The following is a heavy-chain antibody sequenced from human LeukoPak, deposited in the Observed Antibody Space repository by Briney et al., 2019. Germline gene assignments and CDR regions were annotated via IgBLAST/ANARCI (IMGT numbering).Heavy chain of an antibody. CDR3: ARDQDIVVVTARFDY. D-gene: IGHD2-21*02. Sequence: GSLRLSCAASGFTFSSYSMNWVRQAPGKGLEWVSSISSSSSYIYYADSVKGRFTISRDNAKNSLYLQMNSLRAEDTAVYYCARDQDIVVVTARFDYWGQGTLVTVSS. J-gene: IGHJ4*02. CDR1: GFTFSSYS. CDR2: ISSSSSYI. V-gene: IGHV3-21*01.